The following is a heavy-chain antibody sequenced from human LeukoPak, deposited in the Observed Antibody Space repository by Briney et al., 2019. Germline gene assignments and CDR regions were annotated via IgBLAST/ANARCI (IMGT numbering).Heavy chain of an antibody. J-gene: IGHJ4*02. Sequence: GGSLRLSCAASGFTFSSYAMSWVRQAPGKGLEWVSAISGSGGSTYYADSVKGRFTISRDNSKNTPYLQMNSLRAEDTAVYYCAKDGEIQLWSFDYWGQGTLVTVSS. CDR1: GFTFSSYA. D-gene: IGHD5-18*01. CDR3: AKDGEIQLWSFDY. CDR2: ISGSGGST. V-gene: IGHV3-23*01.